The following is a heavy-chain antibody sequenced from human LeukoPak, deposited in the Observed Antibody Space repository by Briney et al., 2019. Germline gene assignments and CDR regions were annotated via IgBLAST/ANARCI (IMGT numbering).Heavy chain of an antibody. J-gene: IGHJ4*02. V-gene: IGHV1-2*02. D-gene: IGHD6-19*01. Sequence: ASVKVSCKASGYSFIGYYMHWVRQAPGQGLEWMGWINPNNGGTNYAQRFQGRVTMTRDASISTAYMELSSLRSEDTAVYYCATSIAVAGFDYWGQGTLVTVSS. CDR1: GYSFIGYY. CDR3: ATSIAVAGFDY. CDR2: INPNNGGT.